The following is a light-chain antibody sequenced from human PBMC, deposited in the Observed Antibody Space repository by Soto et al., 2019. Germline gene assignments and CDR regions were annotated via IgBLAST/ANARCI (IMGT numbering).Light chain of an antibody. CDR3: QQYNNRPYT. Sequence: EIMMTQSPDTLSVSPGERATVSCRASQSISSDFAWFQLKPGQAPRLLIYGASTRAPDVPDRFSGSGSGTEFTLTISSLQSEDFAVYYCQQYNNRPYTVGQGTKLEIK. V-gene: IGKV3-15*01. CDR1: QSISSD. J-gene: IGKJ2*01. CDR2: GAS.